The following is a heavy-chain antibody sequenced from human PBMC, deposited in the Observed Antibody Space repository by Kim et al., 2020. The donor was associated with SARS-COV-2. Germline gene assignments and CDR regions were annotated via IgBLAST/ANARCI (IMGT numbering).Heavy chain of an antibody. V-gene: IGHV5-51*01. J-gene: IGHJ5*02. Sequence: GESLKISCKVSGYSFTVYWIGWGRLLPVKGLEWIWIIYPGDSDTRYSPSYQGQGTTSADKAISTSYLQGSSLQASDTAMYYCARSLRYFDWLSNWFDPWGQGTLGTVSS. D-gene: IGHD3-9*01. CDR2: IYPGDSDT. CDR3: ARSLRYFDWLSNWFDP. CDR1: GYSFTVYW.